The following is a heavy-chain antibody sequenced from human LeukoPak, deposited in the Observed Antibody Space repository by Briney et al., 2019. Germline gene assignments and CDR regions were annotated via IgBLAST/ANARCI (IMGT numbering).Heavy chain of an antibody. J-gene: IGHJ6*02. CDR1: GFTFSSYG. D-gene: IGHD6-19*01. V-gene: IGHV3-30*18. CDR3: AKSADAVAALLNYYGMDV. Sequence: PGRSLRLSCAASGFTFSSYGMHWVRQAPGKGLEWVAVISYDGSNKYYADPVKGRFTISRDNSKNTLYLQMNSLRAEDTAVYYCAKSADAVAALLNYYGMDVWGQGTTVTVSS. CDR2: ISYDGSNK.